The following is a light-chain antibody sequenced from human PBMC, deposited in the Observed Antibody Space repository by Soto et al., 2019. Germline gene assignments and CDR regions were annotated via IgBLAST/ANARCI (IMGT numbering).Light chain of an antibody. J-gene: IGKJ5*01. CDR2: AAS. Sequence: DIQMTQSPSSLSASVGDRVTLTCRASETISTFLNWYQHKPGRAPTLLIYAASRLQSGVPSRFSGSGSGTDFTLTINGLQPEDFASYHCQKRYSLSTITVGQGTRREIK. CDR3: QKRYSLSTIT. CDR1: ETISTF. V-gene: IGKV1-39*01.